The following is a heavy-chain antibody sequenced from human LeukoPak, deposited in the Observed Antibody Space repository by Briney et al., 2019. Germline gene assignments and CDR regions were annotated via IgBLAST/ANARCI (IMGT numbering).Heavy chain of an antibody. J-gene: IGHJ3*02. CDR2: TSSDGRSK. CDR1: GFTFSSDV. V-gene: IGHV3-30*04. D-gene: IGHD3-10*01. Sequence: GGSLRLSCAASGFTFSSDVMHWVRQAPGKGLEWVAVTSSDGRSKHYADSVKGRFTISRDNSKNTLYLQVNSLRAEDTAVYYCARDANFGYDAFDIWGQGTMVTVSS. CDR3: ARDANFGYDAFDI.